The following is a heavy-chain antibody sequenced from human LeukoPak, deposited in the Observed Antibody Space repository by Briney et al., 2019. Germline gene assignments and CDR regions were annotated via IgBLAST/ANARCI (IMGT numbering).Heavy chain of an antibody. CDR2: INPNSGGT. J-gene: IGHJ4*02. D-gene: IGHD2-21*02. Sequence: ASVNVSCLPSGYTFTGYYMHWVRQAPGQGLEWMGWINPNSGGTNYAQKFQGRVTMTRDTSISTAYMELSRLRSDDTAVYYCAGQPCGGDCSPIDYWGQGTLVTASS. CDR1: GYTFTGYY. V-gene: IGHV1-2*02. CDR3: AGQPCGGDCSPIDY.